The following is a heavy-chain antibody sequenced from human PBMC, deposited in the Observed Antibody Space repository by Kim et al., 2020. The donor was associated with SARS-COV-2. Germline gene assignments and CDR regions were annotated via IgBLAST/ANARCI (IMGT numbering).Heavy chain of an antibody. CDR1: GFTFDDYA. V-gene: IGHV3-9*01. CDR3: AKGTVARNSGMREGNYYFDY. CDR2: ISWNSGSI. D-gene: IGHD5-12*01. J-gene: IGHJ4*02. Sequence: GGSLRLSCAASGFTFDDYAMHWVRQAPGKGLEWVSGISWNSGSIGYADSVKGRFTISRDNAKNSLYLQMNSLRAEDTALYYCAKGTVARNSGMREGNYYFDYWGQGTLVTVSS.